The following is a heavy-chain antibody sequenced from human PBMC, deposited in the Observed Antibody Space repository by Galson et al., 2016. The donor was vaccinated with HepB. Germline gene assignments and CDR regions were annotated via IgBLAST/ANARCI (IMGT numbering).Heavy chain of an antibody. CDR2: ISGSGGST. D-gene: IGHD3-10*01. V-gene: IGHV3-23*01. J-gene: IGHJ6*02. CDR1: GFTFSSYP. Sequence: SLRLSCAASGFTFSSYPMSWVRQAPGKGLEWVSGISGSGGSTYYADSVKGRFTISRDNFKNTLYLQMNSLRAEDTAVYYCAKDNSGRKVFTMVRELSSMDVWGQGTTVTVSS. CDR3: AKDNSGRKVFTMVRELSSMDV.